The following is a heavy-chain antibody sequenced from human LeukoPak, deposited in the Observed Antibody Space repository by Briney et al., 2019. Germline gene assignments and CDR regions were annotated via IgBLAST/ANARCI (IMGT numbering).Heavy chain of an antibody. J-gene: IGHJ5*02. CDR3: ARDRNDYGWFDP. Sequence: ASVKVSCKASGYTFTSYAMHWVRQAPGQRLEWMGWISAYNGNTNYAQKLQGRVTMTTDTSTSTAYMELRSLRSDDTAVYYCARDRNDYGWFDPWGQGTLVTVSS. CDR2: ISAYNGNT. CDR1: GYTFTSYA. V-gene: IGHV1-18*01. D-gene: IGHD4-17*01.